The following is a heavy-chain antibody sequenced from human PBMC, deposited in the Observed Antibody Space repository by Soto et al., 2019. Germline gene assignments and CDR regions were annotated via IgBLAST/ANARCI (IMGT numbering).Heavy chain of an antibody. J-gene: IGHJ4*02. CDR3: AREGGYVDY. CDR1: GGPIRSSSHY. V-gene: IGHV4-39*02. CDR2: IDESGDS. D-gene: IGHD1-1*01. Sequence: QLQLQESGPGLVKPSETLSLTCTVSGGPIRSSSHYWCWIRQSPGTGLEWIGSIDESGDSYYNPSLKSRVTISVDTSKNQFSLKLISVTGADSAIYYCAREGGYVDYWGQGTLVTVSS.